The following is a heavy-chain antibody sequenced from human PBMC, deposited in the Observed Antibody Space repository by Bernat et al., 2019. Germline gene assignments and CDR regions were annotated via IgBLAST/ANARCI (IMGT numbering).Heavy chain of an antibody. D-gene: IGHD4-17*01. J-gene: IGHJ4*02. CDR1: GFTFSSYG. V-gene: IGHV3-30*18. CDR3: AKEYGDYGWFDY. CDR2: ISYDGSNK. Sequence: QVQLVESGGGVVQPGRSLRLSCAASGFTFSSYGMHWVRQAPGKGLEWVAVISYDGSNKYYADSVKGRFTISRDNSKNTLYLQMNSLSAEDTAVYYCAKEYGDYGWFDYWGQGTLVTVSS.